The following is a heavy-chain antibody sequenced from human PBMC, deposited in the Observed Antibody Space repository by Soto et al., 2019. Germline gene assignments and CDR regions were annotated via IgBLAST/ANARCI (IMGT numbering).Heavy chain of an antibody. Sequence: GGSLRLSCVGSGFTFRDNAMHGVRQAPGKGLEWVSFISLDSSEIPYEDSVKGRFTLSRDNPRNNLFLHVNSPIADDTAVYYCAIARLVHSSLHXWGQATLVTVSX. V-gene: IGHV3-30*01. J-gene: IGHJ4*02. D-gene: IGHD2-8*02. CDR3: AIARLVHSSLHX. CDR1: GFTFRDNA. CDR2: ISLDSSEI.